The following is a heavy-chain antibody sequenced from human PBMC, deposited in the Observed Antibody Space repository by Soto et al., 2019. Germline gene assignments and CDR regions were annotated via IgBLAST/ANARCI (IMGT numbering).Heavy chain of an antibody. CDR3: ARDPIVGVPAAASYYYYGMDV. CDR2: IIPIFGTA. CDR1: GGTFSSYA. Sequence: QVQLVQSGAEVKKPGSSVKVSCKASGGTFSSYAISWVRQAPGQGLEWMGGIIPIFGTANYAQKFQGRVTITADESTSTAYMGLSSLRSEDTAVYYCARDPIVGVPAAASYYYYGMDVWGQGTTVTVSS. V-gene: IGHV1-69*01. D-gene: IGHD2-2*01. J-gene: IGHJ6*02.